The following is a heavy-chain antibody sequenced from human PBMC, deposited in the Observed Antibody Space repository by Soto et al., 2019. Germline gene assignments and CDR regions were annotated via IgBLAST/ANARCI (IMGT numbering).Heavy chain of an antibody. CDR3: ATRDYDFWSGYYTGSPYYYYGMDV. Sequence: VGSLRLSCAASGFTFSSYAMSWVRQAPGKGLEWVSAISGSGGSTYYADSVKGRFTISRDNSKNTLYLQMNSLRAEDTAVYYCATRDYDFWSGYYTGSPYYYYGMDVWGQGTTVTVSS. CDR2: ISGSGGST. CDR1: GFTFSSYA. D-gene: IGHD3-3*01. V-gene: IGHV3-23*01. J-gene: IGHJ6*02.